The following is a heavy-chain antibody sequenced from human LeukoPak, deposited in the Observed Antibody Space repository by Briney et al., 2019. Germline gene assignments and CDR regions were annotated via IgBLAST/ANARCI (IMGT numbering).Heavy chain of an antibody. V-gene: IGHV4-39*07. Sequence: SETLSLTCTVSGGSISIGSYYWSWIRQPPGKGLEWIGSIYHSGSTYYNPSLKSRVTISVDTSKNQFSLKLSSVTAADTAVYYCARGGDGSGGFDYWGQGTLVTVSS. CDR2: IYHSGST. CDR3: ARGGDGSGGFDY. CDR1: GGSISIGSYY. J-gene: IGHJ4*02. D-gene: IGHD3-10*01.